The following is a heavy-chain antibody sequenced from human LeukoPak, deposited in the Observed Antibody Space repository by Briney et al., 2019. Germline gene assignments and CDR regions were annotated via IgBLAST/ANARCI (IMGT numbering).Heavy chain of an antibody. D-gene: IGHD3-10*01. Sequence: SETLSLTCTVSGGSISSYYWSWIRQPPGKGLEWIGYIYYSGSTNYNPSLKSRVTISVDTSKNQLSLKLSSVTAADTAVYYCARVVRGVTFDYWGQGTLVTVSS. V-gene: IGHV4-59*01. CDR1: GGSISSYY. CDR2: IYYSGST. J-gene: IGHJ4*02. CDR3: ARVVRGVTFDY.